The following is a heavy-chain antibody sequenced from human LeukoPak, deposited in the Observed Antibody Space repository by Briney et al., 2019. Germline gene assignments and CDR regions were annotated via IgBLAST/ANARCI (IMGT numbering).Heavy chain of an antibody. J-gene: IGHJ4*02. D-gene: IGHD3-22*01. V-gene: IGHV4-39*02. Sequence: PSETLSLTCTVSGGSISSSSDYWGWIRQPPGKGLEWIGSIYDSGSTYYDPSPTSRDTISLDTSKNHFSMKLSSVTAADTAVYYCASGEAMIVVVITPTGFDYWGQGTLVTVSS. CDR1: GGSISSSSDY. CDR2: IYDSGST. CDR3: ASGEAMIVVVITPTGFDY.